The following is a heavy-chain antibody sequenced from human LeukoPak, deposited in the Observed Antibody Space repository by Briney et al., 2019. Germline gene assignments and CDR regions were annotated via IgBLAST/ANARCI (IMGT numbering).Heavy chain of an antibody. CDR3: ARSSGWKYNIDY. V-gene: IGHV1-2*02. CDR2: INPDSGGT. CDR1: GFTFTGYY. D-gene: IGHD6-19*01. J-gene: IGHJ4*02. Sequence: ASVKVSCKASGFTFTGYYMHWVRQAPGQGLEWMGWINPDSGGTNYAQKFQGRVTMTRDTSISTAYMELSRLRSDDTAMYYCARSSGWKYNIDYWGQGTLVTVSS.